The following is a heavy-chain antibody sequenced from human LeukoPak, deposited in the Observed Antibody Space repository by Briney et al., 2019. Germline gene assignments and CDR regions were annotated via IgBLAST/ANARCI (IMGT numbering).Heavy chain of an antibody. V-gene: IGHV3-53*01. CDR3: ARIRGGWYIDY. CDR1: GFTVSSNY. CDR2: IYRGGST. J-gene: IGHJ4*02. Sequence: PGGSLRLSCAASGFTVSSNYMSWVRQAPGKGLEWVSVIYRGGSTYYADSVTGRFAISRDNSKNTLYLQMNSLRAEDTAVYYCARIRGGWYIDYWGQGTLVTVSS. D-gene: IGHD3-10*01.